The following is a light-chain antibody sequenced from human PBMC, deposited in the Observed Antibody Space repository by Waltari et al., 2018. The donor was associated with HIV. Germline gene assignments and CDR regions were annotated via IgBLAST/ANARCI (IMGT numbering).Light chain of an antibody. CDR2: ENN. CDR3: GTWDSSLSAYV. J-gene: IGLJ1*01. Sequence: QSVLTQPPSVSAAPGQKVTISCSGSSSNIGNNYVSWYQQLPGTAPKLLIYENNKRPSGSPDRFSGSKSGTSATLGITGLQTGDEADYCCGTWDSSLSAYVFGSGTKVTVL. CDR1: SSNIGNNY. V-gene: IGLV1-51*02.